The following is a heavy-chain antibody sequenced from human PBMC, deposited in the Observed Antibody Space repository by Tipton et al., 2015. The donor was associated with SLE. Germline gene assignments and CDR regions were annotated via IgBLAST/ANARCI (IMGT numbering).Heavy chain of an antibody. CDR2: IYYTGNT. CDR1: GGSISGHY. D-gene: IGHD6-13*01. J-gene: IGHJ5*02. CDR3: ARGRGYLDWFDP. Sequence: TLSLTCTVSGGSISGHYWSWIRQPPGKGLEWIGYIYYTGNTNYNPSLRGRVTISLDTPKNQFSLKLSSVTAADTAIYYCARGRGYLDWFDPWGQGTLVTVSS. V-gene: IGHV4-59*11.